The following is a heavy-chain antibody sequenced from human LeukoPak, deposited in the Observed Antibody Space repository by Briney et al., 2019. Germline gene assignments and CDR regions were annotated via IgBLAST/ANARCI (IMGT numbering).Heavy chain of an antibody. V-gene: IGHV5-51*01. J-gene: IGHJ4*02. D-gene: IGHD6-19*01. Sequence: AGDSDTRYSPSFRGQVTISADKSISTAYLQWSSLKASDTAMYYCARLKYSSGWYRPFDYWGQGTLVTVSS. CDR3: ARLKYSSGWYRPFDY. CDR2: AGDSDT.